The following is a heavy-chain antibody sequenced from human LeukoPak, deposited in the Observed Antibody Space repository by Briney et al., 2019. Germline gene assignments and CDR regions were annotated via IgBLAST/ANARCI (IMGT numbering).Heavy chain of an antibody. D-gene: IGHD3-16*01. CDR1: GCTFTSYT. J-gene: IGHJ6*04. V-gene: IGHV1-3*01. CDR2: INAGNGDT. Sequence: ASVKVSCKASGCTFTSYTMHWVRQAPGQRLEWMGWINAGNGDTKYSQKFQGRVTITRDTSASTAYMELNSLRSEDTAVYYCARGLGGRRVYYYYGMDVWGKGTTVTVSS. CDR3: ARGLGGRRVYYYYGMDV.